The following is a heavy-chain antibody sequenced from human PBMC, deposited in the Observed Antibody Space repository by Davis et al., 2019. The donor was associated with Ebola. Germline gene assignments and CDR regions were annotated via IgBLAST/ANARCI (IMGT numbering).Heavy chain of an antibody. V-gene: IGHV3-21*01. CDR1: EFTFTSYT. D-gene: IGHD2-15*01. J-gene: IGHJ6*04. CDR3: ARDRSARGYYYYGMDV. Sequence: GESLKISCAASEFTFTSYTMTWVRQAPGKGLEWVSSITSSSSYIYYADSVTGRFTISRDNAKNSLYLQMNSLRAEDTAVYYCARDRSARGYYYYGMDVWGNGTTVTVSS. CDR2: ITSSSSYI.